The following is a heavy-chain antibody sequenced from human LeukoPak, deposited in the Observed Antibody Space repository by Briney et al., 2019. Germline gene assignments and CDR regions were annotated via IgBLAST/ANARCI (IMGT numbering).Heavy chain of an antibody. Sequence: GGSLRLSCAASGFTFSTYAMSWVRQAPGKGLEWVSSVSGGSAGSTYYADSVKGRFAISRDNAKNSLYLQMNSLKPEDTAVYYCTRDSPNEVMLWWSIDYWGQGTLVTVSS. CDR1: GFTFSTYA. J-gene: IGHJ4*02. CDR3: TRDSPNEVMLWWSIDY. V-gene: IGHV3-23*01. D-gene: IGHD2-21*01. CDR2: SGGSAGST.